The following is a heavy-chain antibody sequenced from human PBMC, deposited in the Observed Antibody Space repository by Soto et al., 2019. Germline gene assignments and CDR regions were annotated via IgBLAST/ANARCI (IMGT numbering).Heavy chain of an antibody. CDR3: ARVGYYYDSSGYQTYYYYGMDV. V-gene: IGHV3-21*01. CDR1: GFTFSSYS. D-gene: IGHD3-22*01. Sequence: GGSLRLSCAASGFTFSSYSMNWVRQAPGKGLEWVSSISSSSSYIYYADSVKGRFTISRDNAKNSLYLQMNSLRAEDTAVYYCARVGYYYDSSGYQTYYYYGMDVWGQGTTVTVSS. CDR2: ISSSSSYI. J-gene: IGHJ6*02.